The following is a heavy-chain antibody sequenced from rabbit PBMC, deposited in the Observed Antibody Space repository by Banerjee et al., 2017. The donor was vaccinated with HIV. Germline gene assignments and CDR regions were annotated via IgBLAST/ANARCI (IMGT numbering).Heavy chain of an antibody. V-gene: IGHV1S45*01. D-gene: IGHD1-1*01. Sequence: QEQLVESGGDLVKPGASLTLTCTASGFSFSDKAVMCWVRQAPGKGLEWIACINVVTGKAVYASWAKGRFTFSRTSSTTVTLQMTSLTAAYTATYFCARDVTDIIGWNFGWWGPGTLVTVS. CDR3: ARDVTDIIGWNFGW. CDR2: INVVTGKA. CDR1: GFSFSDKAV. J-gene: IGHJ4*01.